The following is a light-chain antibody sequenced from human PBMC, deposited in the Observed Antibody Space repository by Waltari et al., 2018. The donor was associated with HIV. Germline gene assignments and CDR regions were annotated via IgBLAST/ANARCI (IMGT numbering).Light chain of an antibody. V-gene: IGLV3-27*01. CDR3: YSAADSDEV. Sequence: SFELTQPSSVSVSPGQTARITCSGDVLARKYARWFQKKPGQAPLSLIYKDNERPSGIPERFSGSSSGTTVTLTISGAQVEDEADYYCYSAADSDEVFGGGTKLTVL. J-gene: IGLJ3*02. CDR2: KDN. CDR1: VLARKY.